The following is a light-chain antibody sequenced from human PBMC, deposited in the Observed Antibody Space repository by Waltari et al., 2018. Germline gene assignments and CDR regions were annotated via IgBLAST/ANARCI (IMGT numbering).Light chain of an antibody. CDR3: LQYNGEPRT. J-gene: IGKJ1*01. CDR2: KAS. CDR1: QKINSW. Sequence: DIQMTQSPSTLFASVGDRVTITCRASQKINSWLAWHQQNPGKAPKLLIDKASSLESGVPSRFSGSGSGTEFTLTISSLQPDDFATYYCLQYNGEPRTFGQGTKVEVK. V-gene: IGKV1-5*03.